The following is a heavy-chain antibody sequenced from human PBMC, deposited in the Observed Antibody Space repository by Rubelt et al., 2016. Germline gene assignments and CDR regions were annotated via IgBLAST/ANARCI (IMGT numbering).Heavy chain of an antibody. CDR3: AKETVKGWLRGFDW. Sequence: EVQVVESGGGLVQPGGSLRLSCAASEFVFSTYAMSWVRQAPGKGLEWVSGLSGSGDDRYYADSVKGRFTISRDNSKNTLYLQMNSLGADDTAVYYCAKETVKGWLRGFDWWGQGTLVTVSS. D-gene: IGHD5-24*01. J-gene: IGHJ4*02. V-gene: IGHV3-23*04. CDR2: LSGSGDDR. CDR1: EFVFSTYA.